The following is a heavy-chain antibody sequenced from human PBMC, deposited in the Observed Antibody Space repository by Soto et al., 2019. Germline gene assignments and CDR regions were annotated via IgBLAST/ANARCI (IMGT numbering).Heavy chain of an antibody. J-gene: IGHJ6*02. CDR1: GLTFSGYE. Sequence: GGSLRLSCAASGLTFSGYEMNWVRQAPGKGLEWVSYISSSGSSISYADSVKGRFTITRDNAKNSLYLQMNSLRAEDAAVYYCATDSGSYSGYSYYAMDVWGQGTTVTVSS. V-gene: IGHV3-48*03. CDR3: ATDSGSYSGYSYYAMDV. D-gene: IGHD1-26*01. CDR2: ISSSGSSI.